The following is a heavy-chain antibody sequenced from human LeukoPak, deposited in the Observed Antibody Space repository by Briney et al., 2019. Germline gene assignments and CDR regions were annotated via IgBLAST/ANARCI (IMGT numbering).Heavy chain of an antibody. D-gene: IGHD2-2*01. CDR2: THYRSTWYN. Sequence: SQTLSLTCAISGDSVSSNSVTWNWIRQSPSRGLEWLGRTHYRSTWYNDYAVSERGRITINPDTSKNQFSLHLNSVTPEDTAVYYCARRLTQYDCFDPWGQGILVTVSS. CDR3: ARRLTQYDCFDP. J-gene: IGHJ5*02. V-gene: IGHV6-1*01. CDR1: GDSVSSNSVT.